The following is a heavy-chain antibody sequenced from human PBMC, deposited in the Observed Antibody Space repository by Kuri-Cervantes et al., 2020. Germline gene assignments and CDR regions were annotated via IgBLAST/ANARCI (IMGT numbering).Heavy chain of an antibody. J-gene: IGHJ5*02. CDR3: ARQERTYYDFWSGYSPLGWFDP. CDR2: INHSGST. Sequence: SETLSLTCAVSGYSISSGYYWGWIRQPPGKGLEWIGEINHSGSTYYNPSLKSRVTISVDTSKNQFSLKLSSVTAADTAVYYCARQERTYYDFWSGYSPLGWFDPRGQGTLVTVSS. D-gene: IGHD3-3*01. V-gene: IGHV4-38-2*01. CDR1: GYSISSGYY.